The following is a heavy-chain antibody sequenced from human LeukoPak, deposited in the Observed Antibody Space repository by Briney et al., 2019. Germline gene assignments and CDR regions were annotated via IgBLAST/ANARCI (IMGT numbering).Heavy chain of an antibody. V-gene: IGHV1-18*01. CDR3: ARVRSIVAAGTWFDT. Sequence: ASVKVSCQASGYTCTSYGISWVRQAPGQGREWMGWISAYNGDTNYAQKLQGRVTITRDTSASTAYMEVSSLRSEDTAVYYCARVRSIVAAGTWFDTWGQGTLVTVSS. CDR2: ISAYNGDT. D-gene: IGHD6-13*01. J-gene: IGHJ5*02. CDR1: GYTCTSYG.